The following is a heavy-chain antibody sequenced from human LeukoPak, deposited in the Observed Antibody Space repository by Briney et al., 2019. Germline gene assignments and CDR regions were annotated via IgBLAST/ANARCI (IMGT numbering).Heavy chain of an antibody. V-gene: IGHV3-7*01. CDR1: GFTFSNYW. CDR3: AREIYGEDFFDY. CDR2: IKQDESKK. Sequence: GGSLRLSSAASGFTFSNYWMSWVRQAPGKGLEWVANIKQDESKKYYVDSVKGRFTISRDNAKNSLYLQMNSLRAEDTAVYYCAREIYGEDFFDYWGQGTLVTVSS. D-gene: IGHD3-10*01. J-gene: IGHJ4*02.